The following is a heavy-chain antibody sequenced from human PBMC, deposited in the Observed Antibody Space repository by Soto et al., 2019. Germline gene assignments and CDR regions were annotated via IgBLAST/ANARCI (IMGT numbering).Heavy chain of an antibody. CDR3: ARESRYCSSTSCYYYYYGMNV. CDR1: GFTFSSYA. J-gene: IGHJ6*02. Sequence: GGSLRLSCAASGFTFSSYAMHWVRQAPGKGLEWVAVISYDGSNKYYADSVKGRFTISRDNSKNTLYLQMNSLRAEDTAVYYCARESRYCSSTSCYYYYYGMNVWGPGTTGTVSS. V-gene: IGHV3-30-3*01. D-gene: IGHD2-2*01. CDR2: ISYDGSNK.